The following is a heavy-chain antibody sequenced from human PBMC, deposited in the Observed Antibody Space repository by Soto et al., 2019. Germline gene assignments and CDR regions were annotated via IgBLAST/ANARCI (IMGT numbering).Heavy chain of an antibody. CDR3: AREMMDSSSPDEYYFDY. Sequence: SVKVSCKTSGGTFSSYTLNWVRQAPGQGLEWMGGIIPIFGTANYAQKFQGRVTITADKSTSTAYMELSSLRSEDTAVYYCAREMMDSSSPDEYYFDYWGQGTLVTVSS. V-gene: IGHV1-69*06. CDR1: GGTFSSYT. CDR2: IIPIFGTA. J-gene: IGHJ4*02. D-gene: IGHD6-6*01.